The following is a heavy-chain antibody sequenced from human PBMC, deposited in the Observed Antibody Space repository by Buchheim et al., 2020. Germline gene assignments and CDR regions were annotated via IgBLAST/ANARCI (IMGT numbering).Heavy chain of an antibody. J-gene: IGHJ4*02. Sequence: EVQLVESGGGLVQPGGSLRLSCAASGFTFSSYWISWVRQAPGKGLEWVANIKQDGSEKYYVDSVKGRFTISRDNAKNSLYLQMNSLRAEDTAVYYCARDNPSGYDGCDYWGQGTL. CDR1: GFTFSSYW. V-gene: IGHV3-7*01. D-gene: IGHD5-12*01. CDR2: IKQDGSEK. CDR3: ARDNPSGYDGCDY.